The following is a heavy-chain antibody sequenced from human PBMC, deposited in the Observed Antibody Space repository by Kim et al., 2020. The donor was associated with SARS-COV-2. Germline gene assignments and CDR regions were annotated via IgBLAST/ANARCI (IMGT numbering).Heavy chain of an antibody. CDR3: VKDTSGSGTTAKFDY. J-gene: IGHJ4*02. CDR2: ISWNSGNI. D-gene: IGHD3-10*01. V-gene: IGHV3-9*01. Sequence: GGSLRLSCAASGFTFDDYAMHWVRQAPGRGLEWVSSISWNSGNIDYVDSVKGRFAISRDNAKNSLYLQMNTLRADDTALYYCVKDTSGSGTTAKFDYWGQGTLVTVSS. CDR1: GFTFDDYA.